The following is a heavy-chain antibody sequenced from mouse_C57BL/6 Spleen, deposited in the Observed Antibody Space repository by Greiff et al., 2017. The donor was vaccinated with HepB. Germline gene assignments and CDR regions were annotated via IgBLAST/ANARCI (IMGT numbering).Heavy chain of an antibody. D-gene: IGHD2-4*01. CDR2: IHPNSGST. CDR3: ARVYDYDGDLFAY. V-gene: IGHV1-64*01. Sequence: QVQLQQPGAELVKPGASVKLSCKASGYTFTSYWMHWVKQRPGQGLEWIGMIHPNSGSTNYNEKFKSKATLTVDKSSSTAYMQLSSLTSEDSAVYYCARVYDYDGDLFAYWGQGTLVTVSA. CDR1: GYTFTSYW. J-gene: IGHJ3*01.